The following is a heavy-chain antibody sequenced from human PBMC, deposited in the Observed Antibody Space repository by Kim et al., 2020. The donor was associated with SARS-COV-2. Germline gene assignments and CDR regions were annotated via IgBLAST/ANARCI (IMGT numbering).Heavy chain of an antibody. CDR2: IWYDGSNK. V-gene: IGHV3-33*01. CDR1: GFTFSSYG. D-gene: IGHD2-15*01. J-gene: IGHJ4*02. Sequence: GGSLRLSCAASGFTFSSYGMHWVRQAPGKGLEWVAVIWYDGSNKYYADSVKGRFTISRDNSKNTLYLQMNSLRAEDTAVYYCAPQTDYCSGGSCYPLPLDYWGQGTLVTVSS. CDR3: APQTDYCSGGSCYPLPLDY.